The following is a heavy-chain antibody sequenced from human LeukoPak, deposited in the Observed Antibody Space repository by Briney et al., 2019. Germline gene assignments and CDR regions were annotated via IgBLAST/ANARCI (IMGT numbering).Heavy chain of an antibody. CDR2: IIPIFGTA. J-gene: IGHJ4*02. CDR1: GGTFSSYA. Sequence: ASVKVSCKASGGTFSSYAISWVRQAPGQGLEWMGGIIPIFGTANYAQKFQGRVTTTADESTSTAYMELSSLRSEDTAVYYCARLNGGIAVAGTVDYWGQGTLVTVSS. D-gene: IGHD6-19*01. CDR3: ARLNGGIAVAGTVDY. V-gene: IGHV1-69*13.